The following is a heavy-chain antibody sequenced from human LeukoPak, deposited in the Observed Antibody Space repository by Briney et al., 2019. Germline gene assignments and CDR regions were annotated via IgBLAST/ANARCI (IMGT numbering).Heavy chain of an antibody. J-gene: IGHJ3*02. Sequence: SETLSLTCTVSGGSISSGGYYWSWIRQHPGKGLEWTGYIYYSGSTYYNPSLKSRVTISVDTSKNQFSLKLSSVTAADTAVYYCARDPHYYDSSGPLDAFDIWGQGTMVTVSS. CDR1: GGSISSGGYY. V-gene: IGHV4-31*03. CDR3: ARDPHYYDSSGPLDAFDI. D-gene: IGHD3-22*01. CDR2: IYYSGST.